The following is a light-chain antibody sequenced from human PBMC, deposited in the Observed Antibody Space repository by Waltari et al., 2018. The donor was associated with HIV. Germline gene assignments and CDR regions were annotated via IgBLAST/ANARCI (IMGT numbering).Light chain of an antibody. V-gene: IGLV3-19*01. Sequence: SYELMQKPAVSVALGQTVRIACQGSSLRDYDASWYQQRPGQAPLLVIFGINNRPSGIPDRFCASTLGNTASLATAGAQAEDEADHYWNSRDNSGSYYVFGTGTKVTVL. CDR2: GIN. J-gene: IGLJ1*01. CDR3: NSRDNSGSYYV. CDR1: SLRDYD.